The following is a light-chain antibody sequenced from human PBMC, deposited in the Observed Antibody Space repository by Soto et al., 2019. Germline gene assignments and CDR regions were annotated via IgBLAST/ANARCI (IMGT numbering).Light chain of an antibody. CDR2: DAS. V-gene: IGKV3-11*01. CDR3: QQRSNWPLT. Sequence: EIVLTQSPGTLSLSPGERATLSCRADQSISSTLAWYQQKAGQGPRLLIYDASNRATGIPARFSGSGSGTDFTLTISSLEPEDFAVYYCQQRSNWPLTFGGGTKVDIK. J-gene: IGKJ4*01. CDR1: QSISST.